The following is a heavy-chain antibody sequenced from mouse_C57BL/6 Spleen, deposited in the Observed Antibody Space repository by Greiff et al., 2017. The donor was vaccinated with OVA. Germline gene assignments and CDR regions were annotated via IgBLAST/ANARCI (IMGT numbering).Heavy chain of an antibody. Sequence: VQLQESGAELVKPGASVKMSCKASGYTFTTYPIEWMKQNHGKSLEWIGNFHPYNDDTKYNEKFKGKATLTVEKSSSTVYLELSRLTSDDSAVYYCARGSYSPYWYFDVWGTGTTVTVSS. CDR3: ARGSYSPYWYFDV. CDR1: GYTFTTYP. D-gene: IGHD2-12*01. V-gene: IGHV1-47*01. CDR2: FHPYNDDT. J-gene: IGHJ1*03.